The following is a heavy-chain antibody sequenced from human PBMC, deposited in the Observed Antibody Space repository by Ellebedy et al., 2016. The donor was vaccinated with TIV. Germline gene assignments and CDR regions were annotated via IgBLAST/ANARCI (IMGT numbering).Heavy chain of an antibody. J-gene: IGHJ4*02. V-gene: IGHV3-15*01. CDR2: IKSKTDGGTT. D-gene: IGHD3-10*01. CDR3: TTDLWGDYYGSFFDY. CDR1: GFTFSSYW. Sequence: GESLKISXAASGFTFSSYWMSWVRQAPGKGLEWVGRIKSKTDGGTTDYAAPVKGRFTISRDDSKNTLYLQMNSLKTEDTAVYYCTTDLWGDYYGSFFDYWGQGTLVTVSS.